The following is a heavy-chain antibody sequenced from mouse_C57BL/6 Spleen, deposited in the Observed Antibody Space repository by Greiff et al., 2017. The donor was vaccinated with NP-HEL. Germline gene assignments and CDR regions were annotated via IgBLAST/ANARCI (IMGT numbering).Heavy chain of an antibody. CDR3: ARDGSSSLGYFDY. CDR2: IHPNSGST. Sequence: VQLQQPGAELVKPGASVKLSCKASGYTFTSYWMHWVKQRPGQGLEWIGMIHPNSGSTNYNEKFKSKATLTVDKSSSTAYMQLSSLTSEDSAVYYCARDGSSSLGYFDYWGQGTTLTVSS. J-gene: IGHJ2*01. D-gene: IGHD1-1*01. V-gene: IGHV1-64*01. CDR1: GYTFTSYW.